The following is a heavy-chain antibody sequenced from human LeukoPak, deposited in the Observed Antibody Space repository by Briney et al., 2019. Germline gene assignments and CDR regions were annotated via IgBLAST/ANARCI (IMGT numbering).Heavy chain of an antibody. D-gene: IGHD1-26*01. V-gene: IGHV4-39*07. CDR2: IYYSGNT. CDR1: GGAISDTNYY. Sequence: PSEALSLTCTVSGGAISDTNYYWGWIRQAPGKGLEWIGNIYYSGNTFYNMSLKSRVTISVDTSENQFSLKLSSVTAADTAVYYCASEKTSGSYYYFDYWGQGTLVTVSS. J-gene: IGHJ4*02. CDR3: ASEKTSGSYYYFDY.